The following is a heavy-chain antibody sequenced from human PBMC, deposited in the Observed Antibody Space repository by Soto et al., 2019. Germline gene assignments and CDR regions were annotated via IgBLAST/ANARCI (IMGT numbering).Heavy chain of an antibody. CDR3: ANEVDVAFSSLQYGMDV. Sequence: GGSLRLSCAASGFTFYNFAMHWVRQAPGKGLEWVAFISYDGTYKYYADSVRGRFTVYRDNSKSTLFLQMNSLKFEDTAVYVCANEVDVAFSSLQYGMDVWGQGTTVTASS. CDR1: GFTFYNFA. CDR2: ISYDGTYK. V-gene: IGHV3-30*14. D-gene: IGHD5-12*01. J-gene: IGHJ6*02.